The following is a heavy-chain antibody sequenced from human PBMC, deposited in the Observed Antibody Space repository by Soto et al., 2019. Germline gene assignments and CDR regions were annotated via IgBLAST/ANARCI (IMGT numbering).Heavy chain of an antibody. V-gene: IGHV3-23*01. J-gene: IGHJ4*02. D-gene: IGHD2-21*01. CDR3: AKDLELYLVVIAHWLVY. Sequence: EVQLLESGGGLVQPGGSLRLSCAASGFTFSSYAMSWVRQAPGKGLEWVSAISGSGGSTYYADSVKGRFTISRDNSKNTLYLQMNSLRAEDTAVYYCAKDLELYLVVIAHWLVYWGQGTLVTVSS. CDR2: ISGSGGST. CDR1: GFTFSSYA.